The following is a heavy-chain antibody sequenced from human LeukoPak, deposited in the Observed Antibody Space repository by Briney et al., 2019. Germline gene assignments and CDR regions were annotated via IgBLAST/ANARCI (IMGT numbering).Heavy chain of an antibody. CDR2: IKSKTDGGTT. Sequence: GGSLRLSCAASGFTFSNAWMSWVRQAPGKGLEWVGRIKSKTDGGTTDYAAPVKGRFTISRDNAKNSLYLQMNSLRAEDTALYYSAKAGGSSSWRQSPFDYWGQGTLVTVSS. CDR3: AKAGGSSSWRQSPFDY. V-gene: IGHV3-15*05. J-gene: IGHJ4*02. D-gene: IGHD6-13*01. CDR1: GFTFSNAW.